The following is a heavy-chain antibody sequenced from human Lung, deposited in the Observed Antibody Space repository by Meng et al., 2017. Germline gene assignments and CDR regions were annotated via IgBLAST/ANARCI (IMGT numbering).Heavy chain of an antibody. D-gene: IGHD4-11*01. Sequence: QGQLQQWGAVLMKPSASLSLTCVVSGGSFSDYYWSWSRPPPGKGLEWIGEINHSGSTNYNPSLESRATISVDTSQNNLSLKLSSVTAADSAVYYCARGPTTMAHDFDYWGQGTLVTVSS. CDR1: GGSFSDYY. V-gene: IGHV4-34*01. CDR3: ARGPTTMAHDFDY. J-gene: IGHJ4*02. CDR2: INHSGST.